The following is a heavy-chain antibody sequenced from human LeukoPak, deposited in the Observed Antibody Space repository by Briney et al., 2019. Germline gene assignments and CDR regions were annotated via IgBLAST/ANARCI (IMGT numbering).Heavy chain of an antibody. CDR1: GYTFTSYY. J-gene: IGHJ5*02. CDR2: INPSGGST. D-gene: IGHD1-1*01. CDR3: ARDPGTRSQPPT. Sequence: GATVKVSCKASGYTFTSYYMHWVRQAPGQGLEWMGIINPSGGSTSYAQKFQGRVTMTRDMSTSTVYMELSSLRSEDTAVYYCARDPGTRSQPPTWGQGTLVTVSS. V-gene: IGHV1-46*01.